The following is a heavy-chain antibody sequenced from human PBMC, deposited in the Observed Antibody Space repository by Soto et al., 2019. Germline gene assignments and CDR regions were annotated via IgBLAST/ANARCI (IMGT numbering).Heavy chain of an antibody. CDR3: GRHSTSDLVLLWFDY. Sequence: SETLSLTCTVSGGSISSSSYYWGWIRQPPGKGLEWIGSIYYSGSTYYNPSLKSRVTISVDTSKNQFSLKLSSVTAADTAVYYCGRHSTSDLVLLWFDYWGQGTLVTVSS. CDR2: IYYSGST. J-gene: IGHJ4*02. V-gene: IGHV4-39*01. CDR1: GGSISSSSYY. D-gene: IGHD3-10*01.